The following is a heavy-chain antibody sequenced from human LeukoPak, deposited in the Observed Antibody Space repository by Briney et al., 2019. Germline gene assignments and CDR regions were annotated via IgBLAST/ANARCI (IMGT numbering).Heavy chain of an antibody. CDR3: AKDPPNTIFGVVIYYFDY. CDR1: GFTFSSYA. CDR2: ISSNGDST. Sequence: GGSLRLSCAASGFTFSSYAMNWVRQAPGKGLEWVSAISSNGDSTYYGDSVKGRFTISRDNSKNTLYLQMNSLRADDTAVYYCAKDPPNTIFGVVIYYFDYWGQGTLVTVSS. J-gene: IGHJ4*02. D-gene: IGHD3-3*01. V-gene: IGHV3-23*01.